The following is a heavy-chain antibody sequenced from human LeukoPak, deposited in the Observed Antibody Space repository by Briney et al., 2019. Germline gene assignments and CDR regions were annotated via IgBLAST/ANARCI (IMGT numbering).Heavy chain of an antibody. Sequence: ASVKVSCKASGYTFTDYYMHWVRQAPGQGLEWMGWINPNSGGTNYAQKFQGRVTMTRDTSISTAYMELSGLRSDDTAVYYCARITGTTFGFSDYWGQGTLVTVSS. J-gene: IGHJ4*02. CDR1: GYTFTDYY. CDR2: INPNSGGT. CDR3: ARITGTTFGFSDY. D-gene: IGHD3-16*01. V-gene: IGHV1-2*02.